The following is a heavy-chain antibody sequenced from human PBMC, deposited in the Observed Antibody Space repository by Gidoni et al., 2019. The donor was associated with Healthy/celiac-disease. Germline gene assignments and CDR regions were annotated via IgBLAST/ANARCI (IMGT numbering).Heavy chain of an antibody. CDR2: IYYSGST. J-gene: IGHJ4*02. V-gene: IGHV4-59*01. CDR1: GRANSSYY. Sequence: QVQLQESVPGLVKPSETLSLHCTVSGRANSSYYWSWIRQPPGKGLEWIGYIYYSGSTNYNPSLKSRVTISVDTSKNQFSLKLSSVTAADTAVYYCARGGELFGEYSYLTPFDYWGQGTLVTVSS. CDR3: ARGGELFGEYSYLTPFDY. D-gene: IGHD5-18*01.